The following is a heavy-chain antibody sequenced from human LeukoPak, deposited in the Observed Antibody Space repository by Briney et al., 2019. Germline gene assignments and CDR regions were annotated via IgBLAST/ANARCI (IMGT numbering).Heavy chain of an antibody. CDR2: IWYDGSNK. V-gene: IGHV3-33*01. CDR3: ARDHAPRGEWLVQGIDY. D-gene: IGHD6-19*01. CDR1: GFTFSSYG. J-gene: IGHJ4*02. Sequence: TGGSLRLSCAASGFTFSSYGMHWVRQAPGKGLEWVAVIWYDGSNKYYADSVKGRFTISRDNSKNTLYLQMNSLRAEDTAVYYCARDHAPRGEWLVQGIDYGGQGTLVTVSA.